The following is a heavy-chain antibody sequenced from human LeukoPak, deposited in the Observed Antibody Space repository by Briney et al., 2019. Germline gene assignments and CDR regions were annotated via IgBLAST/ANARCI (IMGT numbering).Heavy chain of an antibody. CDR2: MNPNSGNT. Sequence: ASVKVSCKASGYTFTSYDINWVRQATRQGLEWMGWMNPNSGNTGYAQKFQGRVTITRNTSISTAYMELSSLRSEDTAVYYCARAWARIAARPDLDYWGQGTLVTVSS. CDR3: ARAWARIAARPDLDY. D-gene: IGHD6-6*01. J-gene: IGHJ4*02. V-gene: IGHV1-8*03. CDR1: GYTFTSYD.